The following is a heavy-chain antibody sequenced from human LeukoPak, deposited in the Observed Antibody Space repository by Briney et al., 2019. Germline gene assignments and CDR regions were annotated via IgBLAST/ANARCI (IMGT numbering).Heavy chain of an antibody. V-gene: IGHV3-48*01. Sequence: GGSLRLSCAASGFTFSSYAMSWVRQAPGKGLEWLSYISSSSSSIYYADSVKGRFTISRDNAKNTLYLQMNSLRAEDTAVYYCAKTRDYYYMDVWGKGTTVTVSS. CDR3: AKTRDYYYMDV. J-gene: IGHJ6*03. CDR1: GFTFSSYA. CDR2: ISSSSSSI.